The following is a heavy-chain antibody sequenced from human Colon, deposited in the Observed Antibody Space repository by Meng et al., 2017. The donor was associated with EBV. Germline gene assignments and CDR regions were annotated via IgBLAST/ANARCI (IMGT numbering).Heavy chain of an antibody. CDR3: ARVPTTGYKDH. V-gene: IGHV4-34*01. CDR2: VSHPGSA. J-gene: IGHJ4*02. Sequence: LTQLCPSLLKSSETLSLTCTVHGWSFSGYVWSWVRQPPGKGMEWIGEVSHPGSANYNPSLKSRVTISVDASEKQFSLRLTSVTAADSAVYYCARVPTTGYKDHWGQGTLVTVSS. D-gene: IGHD3-9*01. CDR1: GWSFSGYV.